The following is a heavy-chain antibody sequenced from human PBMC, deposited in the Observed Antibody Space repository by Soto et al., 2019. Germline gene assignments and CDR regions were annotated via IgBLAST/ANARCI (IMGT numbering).Heavy chain of an antibody. CDR2: MNPNSGNT. V-gene: IGHV1-8*01. Sequence: ASVKVSCKASGYTFTSYDINWVRQATGQGLEWMGWMNPNSGNTGYAQKFQGRVTMTRNTSISTAYMELSSLRSEDTAVYYCARVGRLPYYYDGSGYRGAPWFDPWGQGTLVTVSS. CDR3: ARVGRLPYYYDGSGYRGAPWFDP. CDR1: GYTFTSYD. D-gene: IGHD3-22*01. J-gene: IGHJ5*02.